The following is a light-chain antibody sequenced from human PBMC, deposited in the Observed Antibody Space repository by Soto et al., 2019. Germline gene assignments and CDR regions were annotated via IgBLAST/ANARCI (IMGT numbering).Light chain of an antibody. CDR2: GVS. CDR1: QSITTHY. V-gene: IGKV3-20*01. J-gene: IGKJ1*01. Sequence: IVLTQSPGALSLSQGEGATLSCRASQSITTHYLAWYQQKPGQTPRLLIYGVSRRATGIPDRFSGSGSGTDFTLTISRLEPEDFAVYYCQQYGSSPRTFGQGTKVDI. CDR3: QQYGSSPRT.